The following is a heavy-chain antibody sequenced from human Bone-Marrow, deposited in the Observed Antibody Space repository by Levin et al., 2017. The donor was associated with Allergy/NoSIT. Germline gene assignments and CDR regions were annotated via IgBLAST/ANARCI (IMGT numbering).Heavy chain of an antibody. CDR1: GYTFADYY. D-gene: IGHD6-13*01. J-gene: IGHJ4*02. CDR3: ARGGGVAAAGNHYDY. Sequence: ASVKVSCKASGYTFADYYMHWVRQAPGQRFEWLGRINPDTGGTNYAQRFQGRVTITIDTSISTAYMDLTRLTSDDTALYYCARGGGVAAAGNHYDYWGQGTLVTVSS. V-gene: IGHV1-2*06. CDR2: INPDTGGT.